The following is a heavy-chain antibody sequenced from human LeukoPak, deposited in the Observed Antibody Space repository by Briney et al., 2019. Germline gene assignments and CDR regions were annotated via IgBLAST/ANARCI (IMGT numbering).Heavy chain of an antibody. Sequence: GGSLRLSCAASGFTFSSYSMNWVRQAPGKGLEWVSVIYSGGSTYYADSVKGRFTISRDNSKNTLYLQMNSLRAEDTAVYYCARSAEGSSGWHFDYWGQGTLVTVSS. CDR2: IYSGGST. J-gene: IGHJ4*02. CDR3: ARSAEGSSGWHFDY. CDR1: GFTFSSYS. D-gene: IGHD6-19*01. V-gene: IGHV3-66*02.